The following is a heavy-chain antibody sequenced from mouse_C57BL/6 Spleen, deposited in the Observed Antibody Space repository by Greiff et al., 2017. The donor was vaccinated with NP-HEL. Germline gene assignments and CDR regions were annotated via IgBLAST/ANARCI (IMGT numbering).Heavy chain of an antibody. V-gene: IGHV1-19*01. CDR1: GYTFTDYY. Sequence: VQLQQSGPVLVKPGASVKMSCKASGYTFTDYYMNWVKQSHGKSLEWIGVINPYNGGTSYNQKFKGKATLTVDKSSSTAYMELNSLTSEDSAVYYCARRLITTVVSFDYWGQGTTLTVSS. D-gene: IGHD1-1*01. CDR3: ARRLITTVVSFDY. CDR2: INPYNGGT. J-gene: IGHJ2*01.